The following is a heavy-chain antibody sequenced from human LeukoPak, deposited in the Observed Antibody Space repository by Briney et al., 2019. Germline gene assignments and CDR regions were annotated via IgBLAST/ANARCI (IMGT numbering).Heavy chain of an antibody. J-gene: IGHJ4*02. V-gene: IGHV3-23*01. CDR3: ATEARQVSGIVSARDY. CDR1: GFTFSSYA. Sequence: GGSLRLSCAVSGFTFSSYAMSWVRQAPGKGLEWVSAISGSGDSTYYADPVKGRFTISRDNSKNMLYLQMSSLRAEDTAVYYCATEARQVSGIVSARDYWGQGTLVTVSS. CDR2: ISGSGDST. D-gene: IGHD6-13*01.